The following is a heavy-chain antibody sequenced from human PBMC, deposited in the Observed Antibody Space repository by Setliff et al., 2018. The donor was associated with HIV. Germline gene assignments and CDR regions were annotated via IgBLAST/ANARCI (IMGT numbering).Heavy chain of an antibody. J-gene: IGHJ4*02. D-gene: IGHD6-19*01. CDR2: VSYSGTT. CDR3: ARQSLLGKIAVAAYDY. CDR1: GASIGSVNYY. V-gene: IGHV4-39*01. Sequence: SETLSLTCTVSGASIGSVNYYWGWFRQPPGKGLEWIGSVSYSGTTYYNPSLQSRVTVSGDTSKNQFSLNLNSVTAADTAVYYCARQSLLGKIAVAAYDYWGQGTLVTV.